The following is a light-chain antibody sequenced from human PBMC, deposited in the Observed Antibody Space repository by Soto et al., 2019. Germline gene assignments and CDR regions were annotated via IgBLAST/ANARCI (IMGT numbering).Light chain of an antibody. V-gene: IGLV2-8*01. Sequence: QSVLTQPPSASGSPGQSVTISCTGTSSDVGGYNYVSWYQHHPGKAPKLMIYEVSKRPSGVPDRFSGSKSGNTASLTVSGLQAEDEADYYCSSYAGSNNRWVFGGGTKVTVL. CDR2: EVS. J-gene: IGLJ3*02. CDR1: SSDVGGYNY. CDR3: SSYAGSNNRWV.